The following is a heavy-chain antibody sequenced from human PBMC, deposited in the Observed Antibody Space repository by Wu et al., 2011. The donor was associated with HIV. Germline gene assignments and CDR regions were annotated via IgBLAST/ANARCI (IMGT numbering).Heavy chain of an antibody. CDR1: GFSVSTNY. CDR2: IYTTGVI. J-gene: IGHJ3*02. CDR3: ARDTSQITMIPVALDAFDI. D-gene: IGHD3-22*01. V-gene: IGHV3-53*01. Sequence: VQLVESGGGLVQPGGSLRLSCEASGFSVSTNYMNWVRQAPGKGLEWVSVIYTTGVIKYGDSVKGRFTISRDHSKNAVYLQMNSLRVEDTAVYYCARDTSQITMIPVALDAFDIVGQGTMVTVSS.